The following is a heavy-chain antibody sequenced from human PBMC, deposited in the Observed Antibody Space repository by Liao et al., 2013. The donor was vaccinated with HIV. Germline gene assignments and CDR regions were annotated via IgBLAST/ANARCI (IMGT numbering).Heavy chain of an antibody. CDR1: GGSISSSTNY. Sequence: QLQLQESGPGLVKPSETLSLTCIVSGGSISSSTNYWGWIRQPPGRGPEWVGTFRYSGSTYYNPSLKSRVTISVDASKNQFSLKVDSLTAADTAVYFCARDRDYGSAFDIWGQGTMVTVSS. D-gene: IGHD4-17*01. CDR2: FRYSGST. V-gene: IGHV4-39*07. CDR3: ARDRDYGSAFDI. J-gene: IGHJ3*02.